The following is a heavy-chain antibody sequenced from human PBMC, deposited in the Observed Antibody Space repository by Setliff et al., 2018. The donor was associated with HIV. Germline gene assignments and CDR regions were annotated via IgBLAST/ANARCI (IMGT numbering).Heavy chain of an antibody. CDR3: ARDVSWRVRTYIDY. CDR2: ISSSSRSK. V-gene: IGHV3-21*01. D-gene: IGHD3-3*01. J-gene: IGHJ4*02. CDR1: GFTFSSYS. Sequence: GSLRLSCAASGFTFSSYSMNWVRQAPGKGLEWVSSISSSSRSKYHADSVKGRFTISRDNAKNSLYLQMNSLTAEDTAVYYCARDVSWRVRTYIDYWGQGALVTVSS.